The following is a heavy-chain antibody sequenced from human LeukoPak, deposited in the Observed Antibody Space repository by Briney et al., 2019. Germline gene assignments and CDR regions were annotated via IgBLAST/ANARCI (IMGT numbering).Heavy chain of an antibody. D-gene: IGHD3-22*01. J-gene: IGHJ3*02. CDR3: ARDLAFYYYDSSGYFGAFDI. CDR1: GFTFSSYS. Sequence: PGGSLRLSCAASGFTFSSYSMNWVRQAPGKGLEWVSSISRGSNNIHYADSVKGRFTISRDDAENSLYLQMNSLRAEDTAVYYCARDLAFYYYDSSGYFGAFDIWGQGTMVTVSS. V-gene: IGHV3-21*01. CDR2: ISRGSNNI.